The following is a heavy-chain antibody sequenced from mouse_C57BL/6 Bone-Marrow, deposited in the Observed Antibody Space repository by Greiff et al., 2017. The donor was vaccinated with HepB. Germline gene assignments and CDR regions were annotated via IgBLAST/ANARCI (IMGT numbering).Heavy chain of an antibody. CDR2: IDPETGGT. V-gene: IGHV1-15*01. CDR1: GYTFTDYE. D-gene: IGHD1-1*01. J-gene: IGHJ4*01. Sequence: QVQLKESGAELVRPGASVTLSCKASGYTFTDYEMHWVKQTPVHGLEWIGAIDPETGGTAYNQKFKGKAILTADKSSSTAYMELRSLTSEDSAVYYCTRGGFITTVVAEGYAMDYWGQGTSVTVSS. CDR3: TRGGFITTVVAEGYAMDY.